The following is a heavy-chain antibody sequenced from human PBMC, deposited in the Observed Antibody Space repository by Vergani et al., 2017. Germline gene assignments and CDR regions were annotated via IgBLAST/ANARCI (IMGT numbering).Heavy chain of an antibody. V-gene: IGHV4-61*10. Sequence: QVQLQESGPGLVKPSETLSLTCTVSGGSVSSGNFYWSWIRQPAGKGLEWIGHIYYSGNTNYNPSLKSRVTISVDTSKNQFSLKLSSVTAADMAVYFCARRYCSTNSCSGFDYWGQGTLVTVSS. CDR1: GGSVSSGNFY. D-gene: IGHD2-2*01. CDR3: ARRYCSTNSCSGFDY. CDR2: IYYSGNT. J-gene: IGHJ4*02.